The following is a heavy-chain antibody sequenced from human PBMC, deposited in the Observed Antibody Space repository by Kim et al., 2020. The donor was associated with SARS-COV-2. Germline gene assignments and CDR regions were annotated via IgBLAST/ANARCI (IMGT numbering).Heavy chain of an antibody. D-gene: IGHD6-13*01. V-gene: IGHV3-23*01. CDR3: AKWPKAAGTGFDY. CDR2: ISTGGGST. J-gene: IGHJ4*02. CDR1: GFTFSYYA. Sequence: GGSLRLSCAASGFTFSYYAMGWVRQAPGKGLEWVSGISTGGGSTNYADSVKGRFTISRDNSKNTLYLQMNSLRAEDTAVYYCAKWPKAAGTGFDYWGQGTLVTVSS.